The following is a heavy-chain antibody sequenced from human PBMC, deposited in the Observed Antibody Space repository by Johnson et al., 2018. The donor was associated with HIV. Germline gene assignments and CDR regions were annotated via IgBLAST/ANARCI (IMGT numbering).Heavy chain of an antibody. Sequence: QVQLVESGGGLVQPGGSLRLSCAASGFTVSSNYMSWVRQAPGKGLEWVAIISYDGSNKYYADSVKGRFTISRDNSKNTLYLQMNSLRVEDTAVYYCARPIARGASDIWGQGTMVTVSS. CDR1: GFTVSSNY. D-gene: IGHD3-10*01. J-gene: IGHJ3*02. CDR2: ISYDGSNK. CDR3: ARPIARGASDI. V-gene: IGHV3-30-3*01.